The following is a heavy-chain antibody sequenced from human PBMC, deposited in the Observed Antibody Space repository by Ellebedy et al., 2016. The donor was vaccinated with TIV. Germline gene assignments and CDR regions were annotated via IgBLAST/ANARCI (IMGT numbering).Heavy chain of an antibody. CDR1: GFPFSNYA. Sequence: GESLKISCAASGFPFSNYAMAWVRQAPGKGLEWVSAISQSGGDTYYADAVKGRFTISRDNSQSTLYRQMDSLRADDTAVYYCAKPPELWLIHTGLVSWGQGTLVTVSS. CDR2: ISQSGGDT. CDR3: AKPPELWLIHTGLVS. J-gene: IGHJ4*02. D-gene: IGHD6-19*01. V-gene: IGHV3-23*01.